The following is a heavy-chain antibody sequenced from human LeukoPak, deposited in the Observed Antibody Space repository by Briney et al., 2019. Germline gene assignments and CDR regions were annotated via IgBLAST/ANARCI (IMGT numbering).Heavy chain of an antibody. CDR3: ARRPYYDILTGRFGELFPFDY. Sequence: SETLSLTCTVSGGSISSSSYYWGWIRQPPGKGLEWVGSSYYSGSTYYNPSLKSRVTISVDTSKNQFSLKLRSVTAADTAVDYCARRPYYDILTGRFGELFPFDYWGQGTLVTVSS. D-gene: IGHD3-9*01. V-gene: IGHV4-39*01. CDR1: GGSISSSSYY. CDR2: SYYSGST. J-gene: IGHJ4*02.